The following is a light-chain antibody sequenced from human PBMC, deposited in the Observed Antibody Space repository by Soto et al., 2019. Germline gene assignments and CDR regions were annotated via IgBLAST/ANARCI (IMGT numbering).Light chain of an antibody. CDR3: FSYAGGTTFV. CDR1: NRDVGTHNY. J-gene: IGLJ1*01. V-gene: IGLV2-8*01. Sequence: QSAQTQPPSASGSPGQSVTISCTGTNRDVGTHNYVSWYQQYPGKAPKLLIYDVVKRPSGIPHRFSGSKSGNTASLTVSGLQADDEADYYCFSYAGGTTFVFGTGTKVTVL. CDR2: DVV.